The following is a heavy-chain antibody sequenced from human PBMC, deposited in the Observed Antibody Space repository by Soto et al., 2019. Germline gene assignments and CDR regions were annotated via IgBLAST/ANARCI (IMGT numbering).Heavy chain of an antibody. J-gene: IGHJ6*02. CDR2: SYPTGTT. CDR3: ARAPPGPSPRWVL. D-gene: IGHD3-10*01. V-gene: IGHV4-30-2*06. CDR1: GGSISSGGYS. Sequence: QLQLRESGSGLVKPSETLSLTCTVSGGSISSGGYSWSWIRQSPEKGLEWLGCSYPTGTTYYHPSLKSRVTISVDTSRNQFSLNLTSVTAADTAVYFCARAPPGPSPRWVLWGQGTTVTVSS.